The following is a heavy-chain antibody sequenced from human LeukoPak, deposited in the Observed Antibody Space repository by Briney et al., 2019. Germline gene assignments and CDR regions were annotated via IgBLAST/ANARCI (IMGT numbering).Heavy chain of an antibody. V-gene: IGHV3-21*01. Sequence: PGVSLRLSCAASGFTLRSYNMNWVRQAPGKGLEWVSSISNSSSHIYYADSVKGRFTISRDNAKNSLYLQMNSLRAEDAAVYYCARDRTAARQNNWFDPGGQVTLVTVFS. CDR3: ARDRTAARQNNWFDP. J-gene: IGHJ5*02. CDR2: ISNSSSHI. D-gene: IGHD6-6*01. CDR1: GFTLRSYN.